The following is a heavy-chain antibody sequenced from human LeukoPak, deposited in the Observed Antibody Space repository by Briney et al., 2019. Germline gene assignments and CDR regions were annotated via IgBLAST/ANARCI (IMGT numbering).Heavy chain of an antibody. J-gene: IGHJ3*01. V-gene: IGHV4-59*01. Sequence: SETLSLTCTVSGDAISTYYWTWIRQPPGKGLEWIGYVHSSRHSKYNPSLESRVTMSLETSKRQFTLNLKSVTAADTAVYYCARDLGSSFSFDVWGRGTEVTVSS. CDR1: GDAISTYY. CDR3: ARDLGSSFSFDV. D-gene: IGHD1-26*01. CDR2: VHSSRHS.